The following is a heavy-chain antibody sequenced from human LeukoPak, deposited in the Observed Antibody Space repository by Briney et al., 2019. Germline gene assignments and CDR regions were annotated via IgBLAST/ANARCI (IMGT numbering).Heavy chain of an antibody. CDR3: ARDSSSWEYFDY. J-gene: IGHJ4*02. D-gene: IGHD6-13*01. CDR1: GYTFTSYG. CDR2: ISAYNGNT. Sequence: ASVKVSCKASGYTFTSYGFSWVRQAPGQGLEWMGWISAYNGNTNYAQKFQGRVTMTTDTSTSTVYMELRSLRSDDTAVYYCARDSSSWEYFDYWGQGTLVTVSS. V-gene: IGHV1-18*01.